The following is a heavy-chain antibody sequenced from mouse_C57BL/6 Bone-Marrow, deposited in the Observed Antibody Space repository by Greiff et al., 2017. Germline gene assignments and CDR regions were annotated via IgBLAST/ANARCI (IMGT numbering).Heavy chain of an antibody. D-gene: IGHD1-1*01. V-gene: IGHV1-9*01. J-gene: IGHJ2*01. CDR1: GYTFTGYW. CDR3: ARPYYYGSSYPSFDY. CDR2: ILPGSGST. Sequence: VKLQESGAELMKPGASVKLSCKATGYTFTGYWIEWVKQRPGHGLEWIGEILPGSGSTNYYEKFKGKATFTADTSSNTAYRQLRSLTTEDSAIYYFARPYYYGSSYPSFDYWGQGTTLTVSS.